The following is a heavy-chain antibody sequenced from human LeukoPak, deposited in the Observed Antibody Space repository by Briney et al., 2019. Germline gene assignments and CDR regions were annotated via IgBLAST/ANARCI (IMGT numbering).Heavy chain of an antibody. CDR1: GYTFTGYY. CDR3: AGARIYSSGWYDY. J-gene: IGHJ4*02. D-gene: IGHD6-19*01. CDR2: INPNSGGT. Sequence: GASVKVSCKASGYTFTGYYMHWVRQAPGQGLEWMGWINPNSGGTNYAQKFQGWVTMTRDTSISTAYMELSRLRSDDTAVYYCAGARIYSSGWYDYWCQGTLVTVSS. V-gene: IGHV1-2*04.